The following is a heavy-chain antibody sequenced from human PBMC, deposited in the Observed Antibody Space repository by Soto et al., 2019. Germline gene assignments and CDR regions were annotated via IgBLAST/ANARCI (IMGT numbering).Heavy chain of an antibody. CDR1: GYTFTSYA. Sequence: QVQVVQSGAEVKKPGASVKVSCKASGYTFTSYAMHWVRQAPGQRLEWMGWINAGNGNTKYSQKFQGRVTITRDTSASTAYMELSSLRSEDTAVYYCARDRVVVVAATGVFDYWGQGTLVTVSS. V-gene: IGHV1-3*01. CDR3: ARDRVVVVAATGVFDY. D-gene: IGHD2-15*01. J-gene: IGHJ4*02. CDR2: INAGNGNT.